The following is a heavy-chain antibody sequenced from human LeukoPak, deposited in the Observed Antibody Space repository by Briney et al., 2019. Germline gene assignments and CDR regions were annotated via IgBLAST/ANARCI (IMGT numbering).Heavy chain of an antibody. V-gene: IGHV3-69-1*01. J-gene: IGHJ4*02. CDR1: GFSFSVYS. Sequence: GGSLRLSCAASGFSFSVYSMNWVRQAPGKGPEWVSSTSSRSYTDYADSVRGRFTISRDNAKNSLLLQMNSLRAEDTAVYYCASYGGFTSATLVDLLWGQGTLVTVSS. CDR3: ASYGGFTSATLVDLL. CDR2: TSSRSYT. D-gene: IGHD4-23*01.